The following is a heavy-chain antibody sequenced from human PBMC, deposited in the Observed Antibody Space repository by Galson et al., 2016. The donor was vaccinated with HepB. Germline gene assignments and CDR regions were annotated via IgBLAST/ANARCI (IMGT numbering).Heavy chain of an antibody. J-gene: IGHJ6*04. CDR3: VQGSTAPAV. CDR2: ISRSGDST. Sequence: LRLSCAASGFPFRNYGMTWVRQAPGQGLEVVSSISRSGDSTDYADSVKGRFTISRDNSKSTLSLQMNSLTADDTAIYYCVQGSTAPAVWGKGTTVTVSS. V-gene: IGHV3-23*01. D-gene: IGHD2-2*01. CDR1: GFPFRNYG.